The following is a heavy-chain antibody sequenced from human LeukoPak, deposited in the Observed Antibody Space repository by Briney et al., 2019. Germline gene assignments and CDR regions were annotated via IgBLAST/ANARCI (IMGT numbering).Heavy chain of an antibody. J-gene: IGHJ4*02. V-gene: IGHV3-53*01. CDR1: GFTFSSNS. CDR3: ARALSSGYSSSLLDY. D-gene: IGHD6-13*01. Sequence: GGSLRLSCAASGFTFSSNSMSWGRQAPGKGLEWVSVIYSGGNTYYADSVKGRFTISRDNSKNTLYLQMNSLRAEDTAVYYCARALSSGYSSSLLDYWGQGTLVIVSS. CDR2: IYSGGNT.